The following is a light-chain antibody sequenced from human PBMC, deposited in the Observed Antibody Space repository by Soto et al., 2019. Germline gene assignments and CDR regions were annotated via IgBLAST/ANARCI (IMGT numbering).Light chain of an antibody. CDR2: VNSDGTY. V-gene: IGLV4-69*01. CDR3: QTWGTGVQI. Sequence: QLVLTQSPSASASLGASVNLSCTLTSGHSNYVIAWHQQQPQKGPRYLMKVNSDGTYTKGDGIPNRFSGSGSGAERFLTISSLQSEDEADYYCQTWGTGVQIFGGGTKLTVL. J-gene: IGLJ2*01. CDR1: SGHSNYV.